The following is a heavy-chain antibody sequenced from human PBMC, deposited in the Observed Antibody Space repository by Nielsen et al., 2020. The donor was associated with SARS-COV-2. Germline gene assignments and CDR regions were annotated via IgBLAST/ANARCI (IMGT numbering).Heavy chain of an antibody. D-gene: IGHD3-10*01. Sequence: WIRQPPGKGLEWIGEINHSGSAYYNPSLKSRVTISVDTSKNQFSLRVNSVTAADTAMYYCARVKWSSGSYRPADSWGQGTLVTVSS. V-gene: IGHV4-34*01. CDR2: INHSGSA. CDR3: ARVKWSSGSYRPADS. J-gene: IGHJ4*02.